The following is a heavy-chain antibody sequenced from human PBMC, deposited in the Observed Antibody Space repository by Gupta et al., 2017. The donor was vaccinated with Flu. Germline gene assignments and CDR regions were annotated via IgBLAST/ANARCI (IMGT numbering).Heavy chain of an antibody. CDR3: ARESNSNLNYVYSGMEV. V-gene: IGHV4-39*02. D-gene: IGHD4/OR15-4a*01. CDR2: VFHSGMT. J-gene: IGHJ6*02. CDR1: GGSINNYYYY. Sequence: QLQLQASGPGLVTPSQTLPLTCTVSGGSINNYYYYWAWTLQSPVEGLGWLGSVFHSGMTYYTPSLRGRLTVSVDVSKNQFSLKLSSVTAADTAVYYWARESNSNLNYVYSGMEVWGQGAT.